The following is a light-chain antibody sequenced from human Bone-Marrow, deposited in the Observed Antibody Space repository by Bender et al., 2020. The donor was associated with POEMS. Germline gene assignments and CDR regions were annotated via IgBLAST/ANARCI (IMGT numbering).Light chain of an antibody. CDR3: CSYTSSSTPYV. CDR2: EFT. J-gene: IGLJ1*01. V-gene: IGLV2-14*02. CDR1: SSDVGSFRF. Sequence: QSAPTQPASVSGSPGQSITISCTGTSSDVGSFRFVSWYQQHPGKTPKLMIYEFTQRPSGVSNRFSGSKSGNTASLTISGLQTEDEADYYCCSYTSSSTPYVFGTGTKVTVL.